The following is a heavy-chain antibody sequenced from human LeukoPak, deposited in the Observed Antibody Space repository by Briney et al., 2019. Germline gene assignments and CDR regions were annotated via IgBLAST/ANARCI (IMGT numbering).Heavy chain of an antibody. CDR2: INSDGSST. CDR1: GFTFSSYW. V-gene: IGHV3-74*01. CDR3: AKDQGDYYGSGSYIPFYYYYGMDV. J-gene: IGHJ6*02. Sequence: GGSLRLSCAASGFTFSSYWMHWVRQAPGKGLVWVSRINSDGSSTSYADSVKGRFTISRDNAKNSLYLQMNSLRAEDTALYYCAKDQGDYYGSGSYIPFYYYYGMDVWGQGTTVTVSS. D-gene: IGHD3-10*01.